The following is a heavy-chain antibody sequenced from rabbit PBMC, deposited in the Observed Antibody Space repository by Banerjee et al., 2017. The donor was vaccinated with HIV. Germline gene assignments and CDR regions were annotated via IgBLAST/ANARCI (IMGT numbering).Heavy chain of an antibody. V-gene: IGHV1S45*01. Sequence: QEQLVESGGGLVQPGASLTLTCPASGFSFSSSYYMCWVRQTPGKGLEWIACIDVGSDDSTYYASWAKGRFTISKTSSTTVTLQMTSLTAADTATYFCARDGASGYNFNLWGPGTLVTVS. CDR2: IDVGSDDST. J-gene: IGHJ4*01. CDR1: GFSFSSSYY. CDR3: ARDGASGYNFNL. D-gene: IGHD1-1*01.